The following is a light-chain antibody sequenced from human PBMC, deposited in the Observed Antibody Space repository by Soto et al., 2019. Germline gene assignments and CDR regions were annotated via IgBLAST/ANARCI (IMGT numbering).Light chain of an antibody. Sequence: DIPMTQSPSTLSASVGDRVAIACRASQSISDWLAWYQQKPGKAPKLLIYKASTLESGVPSRFSGSGSGTEFNLTISSLQPGDFATYYCQQYLSYPLTFGGGTRVEIK. V-gene: IGKV1-5*03. J-gene: IGKJ4*01. CDR3: QQYLSYPLT. CDR2: KAS. CDR1: QSISDW.